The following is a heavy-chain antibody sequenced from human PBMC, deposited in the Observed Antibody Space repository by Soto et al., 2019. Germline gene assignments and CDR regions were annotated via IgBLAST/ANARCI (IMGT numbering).Heavy chain of an antibody. CDR3: ARGWFGELSRLYYYYYGMGV. D-gene: IGHD3-10*01. J-gene: IGHJ6*02. CDR2: INPNSGGT. Sequence: ASVKVSCKASGYTFTGYYMHWVRQAPGQGLEWMGWINPNSGGTNYAQKFQGRVTMTRDTSISTAYMELSRLRSDDTAVYYCARGWFGELSRLYYYYYGMGVWGQGTTVTVSS. V-gene: IGHV1-2*02. CDR1: GYTFTGYY.